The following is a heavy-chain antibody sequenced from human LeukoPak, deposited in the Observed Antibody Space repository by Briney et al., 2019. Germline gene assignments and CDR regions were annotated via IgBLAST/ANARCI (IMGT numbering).Heavy chain of an antibody. CDR1: GYTFTGYY. CDR3: ARHSGSGWQALGY. V-gene: IGHV1-2*02. Sequence: GASVKVSYKASGYTFTGYYMHWVRQAPGQGLEWMGWINPNSGGTNYAQKFQDRVTMTTDTSTTTAYMELRSLESDDTAVYYCARHSGSGWQALGYWGQGTLVTVSS. J-gene: IGHJ4*02. D-gene: IGHD6-19*01. CDR2: INPNSGGT.